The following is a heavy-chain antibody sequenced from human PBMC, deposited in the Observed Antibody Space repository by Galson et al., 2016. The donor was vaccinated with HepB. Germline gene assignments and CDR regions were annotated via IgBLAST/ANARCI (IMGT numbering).Heavy chain of an antibody. J-gene: IGHJ5*02. D-gene: IGHD1-1*01. CDR3: ATGQVENWFDP. CDR2: MSPNSGDT. CDR1: GYTFTSYD. V-gene: IGHV1-8*01. Sequence: SVKVSCKASGYTFTSYDINWVRQATGQGLEWMGWMSPNSGDTGYAQKFQDRVTLTRNTSISTAYMELSSLRSEDTAVYYCATGQVENWFDPWGQGTLVTVSS.